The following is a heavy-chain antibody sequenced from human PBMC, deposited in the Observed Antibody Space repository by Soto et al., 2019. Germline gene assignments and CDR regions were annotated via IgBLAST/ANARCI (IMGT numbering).Heavy chain of an antibody. CDR2: INWNGGST. CDR3: ARCLSSYYYDSSGSSYYFDY. V-gene: IGHV3-20*04. J-gene: IGHJ4*02. CDR1: GFTFDDYG. Sequence: EVQLVESGGGVVRPGGSLRLSCAASGFTFDDYGMSGVRQAPGKGLELVAGINWNGGSTGYADSVKGRFTISRDNAKNALYMQMNSLRAEDTALYYCARCLSSYYYDSSGSSYYFDYWGQGTLVTVSS. D-gene: IGHD3-22*01.